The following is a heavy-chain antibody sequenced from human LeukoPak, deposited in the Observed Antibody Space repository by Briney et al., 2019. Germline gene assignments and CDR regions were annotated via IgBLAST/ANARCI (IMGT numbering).Heavy chain of an antibody. D-gene: IGHD3-3*01. J-gene: IGHJ3*02. Sequence: PGGSLRLSCAASGFTFSSYAMSWVRQAPGKGLEWVSAISGSGGSTYYADSVKGRFTISRDNSKNTLYLQMNSLRAEDTAVYYCAKATTLEWLPIDAFDIWGQGTMVTVSS. CDR2: ISGSGGST. CDR1: GFTFSSYA. CDR3: AKATTLEWLPIDAFDI. V-gene: IGHV3-23*01.